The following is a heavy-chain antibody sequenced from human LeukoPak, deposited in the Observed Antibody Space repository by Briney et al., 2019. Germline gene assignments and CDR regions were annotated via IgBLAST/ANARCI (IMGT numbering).Heavy chain of an antibody. CDR1: GGSISSYY. V-gene: IGHV4-4*07. CDR2: IYTSGST. CDR3: ARDDPLDYYDSSGYAPS. D-gene: IGHD3-22*01. J-gene: IGHJ4*02. Sequence: SETLSLTCTVSGGSISSYYWSWIRQPAGKGLEWIGRIYTSGSTNYNPSLTSRVTMSVDTSKNQFSLKLSSVTAADTAVYYCARDDPLDYYDSSGYAPSWGQGTLVTVSS.